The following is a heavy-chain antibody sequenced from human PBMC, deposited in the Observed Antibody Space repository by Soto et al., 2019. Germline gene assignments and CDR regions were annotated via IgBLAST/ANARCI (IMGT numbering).Heavy chain of an antibody. CDR2: MNPNSGKT. CDR1: GYTFTSYD. D-gene: IGHD6-19*01. Sequence: QVQLVQSGAEVKKPGASVKVSCKASGYTFTSYDINWVRQATGQGLEWMGWMNPNSGKTGYAQKFQGRVTMTRNTSISTAYLELSSLRSEDTAVYYCARGGRPWMVRPVDYWGQGTLVTVSS. CDR3: ARGGRPWMVRPVDY. V-gene: IGHV1-8*01. J-gene: IGHJ4*02.